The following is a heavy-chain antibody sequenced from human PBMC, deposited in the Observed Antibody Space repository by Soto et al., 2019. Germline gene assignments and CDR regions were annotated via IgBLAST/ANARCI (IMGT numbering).Heavy chain of an antibody. V-gene: IGHV6-1*01. CDR1: GDSVSSNSAA. CDR3: ETDSKEVAGTMDY. J-gene: IGHJ4*02. CDR2: TYYRSKWYN. D-gene: IGHD6-19*01. Sequence: SQTISLTCAISGDSVSSNSAAWNWIRQSPSRGLEWLGRTYYRSKWYNDYAVSVKSRITINPDTSKNQFSLQLNSVTPEDTAVYYCETDSKEVAGTMDYWGQXTLITVSS.